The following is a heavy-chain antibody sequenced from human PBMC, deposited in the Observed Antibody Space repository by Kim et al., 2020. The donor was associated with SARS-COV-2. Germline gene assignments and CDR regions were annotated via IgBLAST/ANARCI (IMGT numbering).Heavy chain of an antibody. J-gene: IGHJ6*02. V-gene: IGHV4-34*01. D-gene: IGHD6-19*01. Sequence: PALKSRVTLSVDPSKDHFSLKLSSVTAADTAVYYCARVYSSHYYYYGMDVWGQGTTVTVSS. CDR3: ARVYSSHYYYYGMDV.